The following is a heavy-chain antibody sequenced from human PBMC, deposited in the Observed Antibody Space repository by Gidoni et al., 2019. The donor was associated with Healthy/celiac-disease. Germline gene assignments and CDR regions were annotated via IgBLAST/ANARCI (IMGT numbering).Heavy chain of an antibody. Sequence: QVQLQQWGAGLSKLSETLSLTCAVYGGSFSGYYWSWFRQPPGKGLEWIGEINHSGSTNYNPSLKSRVTILVDTSKNQFSLKLSSVTAADTAVYYCATSIAVAGTPFDYWGQGTLVTVSS. D-gene: IGHD6-19*01. J-gene: IGHJ4*02. CDR2: INHSGST. CDR1: GGSFSGYY. CDR3: ATSIAVAGTPFDY. V-gene: IGHV4-34*01.